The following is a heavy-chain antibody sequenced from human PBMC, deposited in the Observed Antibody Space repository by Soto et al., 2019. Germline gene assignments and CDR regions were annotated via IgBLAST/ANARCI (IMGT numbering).Heavy chain of an antibody. CDR3: ERGDSQVSSVFDY. J-gene: IGHJ4*02. V-gene: IGHV4-31*03. CDR1: GGPFPTGGYY. D-gene: IGHD3-16*01. Sequence: SETLSLTCTVSGGPFPTGGYYWSWIRQEPGKGLEWIGYIYYNGDTSYNPSLRSRVTISADTSKTQFSLRLSSVTSADTAVYYCERGDSQVSSVFDYWGQGMLVTVSS. CDR2: IYYNGDT.